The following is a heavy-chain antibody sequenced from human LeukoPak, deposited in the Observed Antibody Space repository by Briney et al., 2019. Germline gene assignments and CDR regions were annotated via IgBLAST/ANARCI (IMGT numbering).Heavy chain of an antibody. J-gene: IGHJ4*02. CDR2: ISSSSSYI. V-gene: IGHV3-21*04. CDR1: GFTFSSYS. CDR3: AKMSSREYSYAYFDN. D-gene: IGHD5-18*01. Sequence: PGGSLRLSCAASGFTFSSYSMNWVRQAPGKGLEWVSSISSSSSYIYYADSLKGRFTISRDNSKKTLYLQMNSLRAEDTAVYYCAKMSSREYSYAYFDNWGQGTLVTVSS.